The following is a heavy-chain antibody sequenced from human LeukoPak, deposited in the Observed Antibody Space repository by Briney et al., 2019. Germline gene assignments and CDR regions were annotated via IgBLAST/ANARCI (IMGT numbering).Heavy chain of an antibody. V-gene: IGHV1-69*04. D-gene: IGHD1-26*01. CDR1: GGTFSSYA. CDR3: ARDGSYIDY. J-gene: IGHJ4*02. CDR2: IIPILGIA. Sequence: ASVKVSCKASGGTFSSYAISWVRQAPGQGLEWMGRIIPILGIADYAQKFQGRVTITADKSTSTAYMELSSLRSEDTAVYYCARDGSYIDYWGQGTLVTVSS.